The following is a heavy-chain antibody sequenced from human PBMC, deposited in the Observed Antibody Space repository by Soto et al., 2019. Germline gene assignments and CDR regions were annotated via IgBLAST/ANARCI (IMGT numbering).Heavy chain of an antibody. CDR2: IYYSGST. Sequence: QVQLQESGPGLVKPSETLSLTCTVSGGSISSYYWSWIRQPPGKGLEWIGYIYYSGSTNYNPSLKSRVTISVDTSKNQFSLKLSSVTAADTAVYYCASDSGYDRGAVLSVYHAFDTWGQGTMVTVSS. CDR1: GGSISSYY. D-gene: IGHD5-12*01. J-gene: IGHJ3*02. CDR3: ASDSGYDRGAVLSVYHAFDT. V-gene: IGHV4-59*01.